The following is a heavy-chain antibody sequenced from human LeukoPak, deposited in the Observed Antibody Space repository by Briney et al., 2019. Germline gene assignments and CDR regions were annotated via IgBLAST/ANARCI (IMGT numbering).Heavy chain of an antibody. CDR1: GITYEDYA. D-gene: IGHD3-22*01. CDR3: AQLDVLRSDYFES. CDR2: ISGGGRST. V-gene: IGHV3-23*01. J-gene: IGHJ4*02. Sequence: GGSLRLSCVASGITYEDYAFSWVCQAPGKGLEWVSVISGGGRSTSYADSLKGRFTISRDNSKNTLYLQMNSLRAEDTAVYYCAQLDVLRSDYFESWGQGTLVTVSS.